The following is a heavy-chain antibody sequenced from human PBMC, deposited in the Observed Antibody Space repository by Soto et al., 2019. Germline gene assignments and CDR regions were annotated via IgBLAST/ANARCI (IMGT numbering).Heavy chain of an antibody. CDR3: AQEAPGGWHFFDT. V-gene: IGHV3-15*05. CDR2: IKKESDGGTR. Sequence: EVQLVESGGGLVKPGGSLRLSCATSGFIFNNAWMTWVRQAPGKGLEWVGRIKKESDGGTRDYAAPVKGRFTISRDDSRNTLYLQMNSLRTEDTGVYYCAQEAPGGWHFFDTWGQGTLVTVSS. J-gene: IGHJ4*02. D-gene: IGHD6-19*01. CDR1: GFIFNNAW.